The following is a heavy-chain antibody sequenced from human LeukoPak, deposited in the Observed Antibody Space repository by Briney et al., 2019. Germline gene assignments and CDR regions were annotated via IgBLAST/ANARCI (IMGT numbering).Heavy chain of an antibody. Sequence: PGGSLRLSCVASGFTFSTYAMTWVRQAPGKGLEWVSAISGSGGNTYDADSVKGRFTISRDNSKNTPYLQMNSLRAEDTAVYYCAKDLGNYYKWDYWGQGTQVTVSS. V-gene: IGHV3-23*01. CDR2: ISGSGGNT. J-gene: IGHJ4*02. CDR3: AKDLGNYYKWDY. D-gene: IGHD3-10*01. CDR1: GFTFSTYA.